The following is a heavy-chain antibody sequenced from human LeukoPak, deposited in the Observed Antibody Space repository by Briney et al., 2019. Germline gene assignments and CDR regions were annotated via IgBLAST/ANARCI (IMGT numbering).Heavy chain of an antibody. D-gene: IGHD2-2*01. V-gene: IGHV4-39*01. CDR3: ARRPSHVDF. CDR1: GGSINSTTYY. J-gene: IGHJ4*02. Sequence: SETLSLTCTVSGGSINSTTYYWGWIRQPPGKVLEWIGSVYSSGGTHYNPSLESRVTISVDTSKNQFSLRLSSVTAADTAVYYCARRPSHVDFWGQGALVTVSS. CDR2: VYSSGGT.